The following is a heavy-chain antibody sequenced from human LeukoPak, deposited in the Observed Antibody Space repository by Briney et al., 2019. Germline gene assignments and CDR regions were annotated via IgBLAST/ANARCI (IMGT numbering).Heavy chain of an antibody. Sequence: GASVKVSCKASGYTFTSYYMHWVRQAPGQGLEWMGIINPSGGGTSYAQKFQGRVTMTRDMSTSTVYMELSSLRSEDTAVYYCARDRLAAPYYYYYMDVWGKGTTVTVSS. CDR3: ARDRLAAPYYYYYMDV. D-gene: IGHD3-3*02. J-gene: IGHJ6*03. V-gene: IGHV1-46*01. CDR1: GYTFTSYY. CDR2: INPSGGGT.